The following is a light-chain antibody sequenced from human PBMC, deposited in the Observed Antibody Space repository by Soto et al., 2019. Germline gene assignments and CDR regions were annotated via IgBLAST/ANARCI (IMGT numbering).Light chain of an antibody. V-gene: IGKV3-20*01. CDR2: GAS. Sequence: EIVLTQSPGTLSLSPGERATLSCRASQTVLNNYLTWYQQKPRQAPRRLIFGASIRATGIPDRFSGSGSGTDFTLTISRLEPEDFAVYYCQQYGSSPTTFGQGTKVDIK. J-gene: IGKJ1*01. CDR1: QTVLNNY. CDR3: QQYGSSPTT.